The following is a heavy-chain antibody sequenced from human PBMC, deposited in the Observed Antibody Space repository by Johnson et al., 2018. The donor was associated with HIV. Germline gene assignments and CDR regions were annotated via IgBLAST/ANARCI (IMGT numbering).Heavy chain of an antibody. D-gene: IGHD1-26*01. CDR3: ARDPTIAWDLKGDAFDI. CDR2: INWNGGST. CDR1: GFTFEDYG. J-gene: IGHJ3*02. Sequence: VQLVESGGGAVRPGGSLRLSCVVSGFTFEDYGMSWVRQAPGKGLEWVSAINWNGGSTGYADSVKGRFTISRDNAKNSLYLQMNSLRAEDTALYYCARDPTIAWDLKGDAFDIWGQGTMVTVSS. V-gene: IGHV3-20*04.